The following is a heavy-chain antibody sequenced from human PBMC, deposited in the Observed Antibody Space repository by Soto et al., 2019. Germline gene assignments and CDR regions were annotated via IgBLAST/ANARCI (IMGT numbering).Heavy chain of an antibody. CDR2: INHSGST. Sequence: QVQLQQWGAGLLKPSETLSLTCAVYGRSFSGYYWSWIRQPPGKGLEWIGEINHSGSTNYNPSLKSRVTLSVDTSKNHFSLKLSSLTAADTAVYYWARAYGGDGFDYWGQGTRVTVSS. CDR3: ARAYGGDGFDY. D-gene: IGHD2-21*01. J-gene: IGHJ4*02. CDR1: GRSFSGYY. V-gene: IGHV4-34*01.